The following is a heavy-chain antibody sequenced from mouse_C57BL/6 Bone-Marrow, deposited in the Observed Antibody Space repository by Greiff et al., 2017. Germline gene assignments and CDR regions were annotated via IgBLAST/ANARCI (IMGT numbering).Heavy chain of an antibody. D-gene: IGHD1-1*01. CDR3: ARAPYYYGSSFYYALDY. CDR2: IYPRTGSP. Sequence: QVQLQQSGAELARPGASVKLSCKASGYTFTSYGISWVKQRPVHGLEWIGEIYPRTGSPTSNQKFKGKAPLPADHSSSTAYMELRSLTSEDSAVYFCARAPYYYGSSFYYALDYWGQGTSVTVSS. V-gene: IGHV1-81*01. CDR1: GYTFTSYG. J-gene: IGHJ4*01.